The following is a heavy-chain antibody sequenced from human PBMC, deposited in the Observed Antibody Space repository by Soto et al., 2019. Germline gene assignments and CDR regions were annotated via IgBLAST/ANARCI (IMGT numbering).Heavy chain of an antibody. D-gene: IGHD4-4*01. CDR2: ISYDGSNK. J-gene: IGHJ2*01. CDR1: GFTFSSYA. Sequence: QVQLVESGGGVVQPGRSLRLSCAASGFTFSSYAMHWVRQAPGKGLEWVAVISYDGSNKYYADSVKGRFTISRDNSKNTLYLQMNSLRAEDTAVYYCARPLWRDDYNWGYFDLWGRGTLVPVS. V-gene: IGHV3-30-3*01. CDR3: ARPLWRDDYNWGYFDL.